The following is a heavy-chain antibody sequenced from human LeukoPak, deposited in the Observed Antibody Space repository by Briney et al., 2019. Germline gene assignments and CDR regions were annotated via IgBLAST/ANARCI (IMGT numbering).Heavy chain of an antibody. J-gene: IGHJ3*02. CDR3: AKDYTYYYDSSGHDAFDI. CDR2: IRYDGTNK. CDR1: GFTFSSYG. Sequence: GVSLRLSCAPSGFTFSSYGMHWVRQAPGTGLEWVAFIRYDGTNKYYADSVKGRFTISRDNSKHTLYLQRKSLRAEDTAVYYCAKDYTYYYDSSGHDAFDIWGQGTMVTVSS. D-gene: IGHD3-22*01. V-gene: IGHV3-30*02.